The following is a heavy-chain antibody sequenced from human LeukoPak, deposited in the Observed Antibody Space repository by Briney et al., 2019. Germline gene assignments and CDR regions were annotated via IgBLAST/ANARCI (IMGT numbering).Heavy chain of an antibody. J-gene: IGHJ1*01. CDR2: IAFGSGNT. CDR1: GFTFSSSS. V-gene: IGHV1-58*01. D-gene: IGHD6-13*01. Sequence: AVKVICRASGFTFSSSSLQWGLQDRGQRLEGLGWIAFGSGNTNYSQKFQGRVIITRDMSTSTAYMEVSRLRSDDTAVYYCAAEKTSSWSGAYHWGQGTLVTVSS. CDR3: AAEKTSSWSGAYH.